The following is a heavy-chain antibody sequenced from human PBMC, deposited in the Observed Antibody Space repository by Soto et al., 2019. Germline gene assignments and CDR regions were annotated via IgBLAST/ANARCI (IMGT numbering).Heavy chain of an antibody. J-gene: IGHJ5*02. V-gene: IGHV3-66*01. D-gene: IGHD3-16*01. CDR3: ARGSFAMTTLGGVIALLQDNWFDP. Sequence: EVQVVESGGGLVQPGGSLRLSCAASGFTVSSHYMTWVRQAPGKGLEWVSVIYSGGSTFYADSVKGRFTISRDNSKNTLSLPMTSLRAEDTAVYSCARGSFAMTTLGGVIALLQDNWFDPWGQRTLVTVS. CDR2: IYSGGST. CDR1: GFTVSSHY.